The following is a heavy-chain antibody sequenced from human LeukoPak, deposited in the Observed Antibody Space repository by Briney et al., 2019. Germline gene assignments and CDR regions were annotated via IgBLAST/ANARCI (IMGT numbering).Heavy chain of an antibody. CDR3: ARSKSNYDNSGYIPLDY. D-gene: IGHD3-22*01. Sequence: ASVKVSCKASGYTFTRYGISGVRQAPGQGLEWMGWISAYNGNTKFAQSFQGRVAMTTDTSTTTAYMELTSLRSDDTAVYFCARSKSNYDNSGYIPLDYWGQGTLVTVSS. J-gene: IGHJ4*02. V-gene: IGHV1-18*01. CDR2: ISAYNGNT. CDR1: GYTFTRYG.